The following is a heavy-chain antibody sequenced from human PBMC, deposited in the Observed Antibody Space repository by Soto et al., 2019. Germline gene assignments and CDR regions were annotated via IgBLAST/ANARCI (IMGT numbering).Heavy chain of an antibody. D-gene: IGHD6-19*01. CDR2: INAGNGNT. CDR3: ASEGLAATDAFDI. Sequence: EASVKVSCKASGYTFTSYAMHWVRQAPGQRLEWMGWINAGNGNTKYSQKFQGRVTITRDTSASTAYMELSSLRSEDTAVYYCASEGLAATDAFDIWGQGTMVTVSS. V-gene: IGHV1-3*01. CDR1: GYTFTSYA. J-gene: IGHJ3*02.